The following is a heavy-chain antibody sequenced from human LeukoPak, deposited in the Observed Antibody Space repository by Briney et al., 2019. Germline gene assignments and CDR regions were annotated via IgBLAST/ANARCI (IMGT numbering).Heavy chain of an antibody. D-gene: IGHD5-18*01. V-gene: IGHV4-59*08. Sequence: SETLCLTCTVSGGSISSYYWSWIRQPPGKGLEWIWYIYYSGSTNYNPSLKSRVTISVDTSKNQLSLKLSSVTAADTAVYYCARLLPHSQPWLHHGFNYYYYGMDVCGQGTTATVSS. J-gene: IGHJ6*02. CDR3: ARLLPHSQPWLHHGFNYYYYGMDV. CDR2: IYYSGST. CDR1: GGSISSYY.